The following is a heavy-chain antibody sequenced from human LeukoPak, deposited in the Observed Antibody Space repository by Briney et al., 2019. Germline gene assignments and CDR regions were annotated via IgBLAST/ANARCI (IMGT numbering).Heavy chain of an antibody. V-gene: IGHV4-39*01. CDR1: GGSITTSSFY. Sequence: SETLSLTCTVSGGSITTSSFYWGWVRQPPGKGLEWIGCTSHSGTTFYSPSLRSRVSISVDTSNSQFSLKLSSMTATDTAVYYCAKTTRASIRSAFDIWGQGTLVTVSS. D-gene: IGHD1-7*01. J-gene: IGHJ3*02. CDR3: AKTTRASIRSAFDI. CDR2: TSHSGTT.